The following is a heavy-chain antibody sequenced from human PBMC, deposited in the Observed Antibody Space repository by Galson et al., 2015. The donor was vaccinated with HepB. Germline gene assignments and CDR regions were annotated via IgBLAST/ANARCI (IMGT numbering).Heavy chain of an antibody. CDR2: VDPGDSYT. CDR3: AACGPSGSSPVPMTVLYSAMDV. Sequence: QSGAEVKKPGESLRISCKASGYTFTNFWITWVRQMPGKGLEWMGRVDPGDSYTNYSPSFQGHVTISTDKSISTAYLQWSSLKASDTAMYYCAACGPSGSSPVPMTVLYSAMDVWGQGTTVTVSS. V-gene: IGHV5-10-1*01. D-gene: IGHD1-26*01. CDR1: GYTFTNFW. J-gene: IGHJ6*02.